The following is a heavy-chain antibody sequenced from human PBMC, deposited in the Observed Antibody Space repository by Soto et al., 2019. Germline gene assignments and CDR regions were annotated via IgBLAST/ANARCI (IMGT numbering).Heavy chain of an antibody. J-gene: IGHJ5*02. CDR3: AKARGRDSSSGDGGFDP. CDR2: ISYDGSNK. CDR1: GVTCSSYG. D-gene: IGHD6-13*01. V-gene: IGHV3-30*18. Sequence: VGSLRHSCAASGVTCSSYGMHLVRQAPGKGLEWVAVISYDGSNKYYADSVKGRFTISRDNSKNTLYLQMNSLRAEDTAGYYYAKARGRDSSSGDGGFDPWGQGTLVTVSS.